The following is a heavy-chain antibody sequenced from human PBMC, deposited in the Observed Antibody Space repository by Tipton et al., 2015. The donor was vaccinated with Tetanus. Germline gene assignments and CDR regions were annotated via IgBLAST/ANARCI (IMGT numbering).Heavy chain of an antibody. Sequence: QLVQSGPEVKKPGESLKISCKGSGYSFSSYWIGWVRQMPGKGLEWMGSIYPRDSNTRYSPSFQGHVTISADKSISTAYLQWSSLKASDTAMYYCARRRTSTALGLWLDPWGQGTLVTVSS. CDR1: GYSFSSYW. CDR3: ARRRTSTALGLWLDP. CDR2: IYPRDSNT. D-gene: IGHD5/OR15-5a*01. J-gene: IGHJ5*02. V-gene: IGHV5-51*01.